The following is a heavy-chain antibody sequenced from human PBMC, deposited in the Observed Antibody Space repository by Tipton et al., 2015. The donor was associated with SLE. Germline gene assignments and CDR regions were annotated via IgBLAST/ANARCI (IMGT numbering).Heavy chain of an antibody. CDR2: ISHDGGA. CDR3: ARDRVMVNDAFDI. CDR1: DGSLSGYY. V-gene: IGHV4-34*01. J-gene: IGHJ3*02. Sequence: TLSLTCTVFDGSLSGYYWAWLRQSPGKGLEWIGEISHDGGANYNPSLESRGTISLETSKNQFSLKLTSVTAADTAVYYCARDRVMVNDAFDIWGQGTMVTVSS. D-gene: IGHD2/OR15-2a*01.